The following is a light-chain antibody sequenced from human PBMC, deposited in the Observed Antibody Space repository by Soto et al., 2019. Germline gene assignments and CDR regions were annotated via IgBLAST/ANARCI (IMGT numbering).Light chain of an antibody. CDR2: DGS. CDR1: SSDVGVYNY. V-gene: IGLV2-11*01. CDR3: CSYAGSYTSVV. Sequence: QSALTQPRSVSGSPGQSVTISCTGTSSDVGVYNYVSWYQQHPGKPTKLMIYDGSKRPSGVPDRFAGSKSRNTASLTISGLEAEDEADYDCCSYAGSYTSVVFGGGTQLTVL. J-gene: IGLJ2*01.